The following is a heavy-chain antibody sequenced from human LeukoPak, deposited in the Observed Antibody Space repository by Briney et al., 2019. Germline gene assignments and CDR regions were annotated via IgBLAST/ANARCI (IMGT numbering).Heavy chain of an antibody. J-gene: IGHJ1*01. CDR2: IDNDGST. D-gene: IGHD2-2*02. V-gene: IGHV4-39*01. CDR3: AKGHRGVYTDPINL. Sequence: SETLSLTCTVSGDSMSSGTYYWGWIRQPPGKGRKGIGSIDNDGSTYYSPSLKSRVTISVDTSKNQFTLNLSSVTAADTAVYYCAKGHRGVYTDPINLWGQGTLVTVSS. CDR1: GDSMSSGTYY.